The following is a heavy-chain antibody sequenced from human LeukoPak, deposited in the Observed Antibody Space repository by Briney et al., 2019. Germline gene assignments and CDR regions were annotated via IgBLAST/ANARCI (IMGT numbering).Heavy chain of an antibody. Sequence: SETLSLTCAVYGGSFSGYYWSWIRQPPGKGLEWIGEINHSGSTNYNPSLKSRVTISVDTSKSQFSLKLSSVTAADTAVYYCAGAYIVVVPAARYYDFWSGYEPWGQGTLVTVSS. CDR3: AGAYIVVVPAARYYDFWSGYEP. D-gene: IGHD3-3*01. J-gene: IGHJ5*02. V-gene: IGHV4-34*01. CDR1: GGSFSGYY. CDR2: INHSGST.